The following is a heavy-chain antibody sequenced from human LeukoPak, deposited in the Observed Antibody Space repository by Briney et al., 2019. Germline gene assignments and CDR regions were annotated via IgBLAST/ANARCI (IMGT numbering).Heavy chain of an antibody. CDR1: GGSISSYY. D-gene: IGHD6-13*01. CDR3: ARDGESSRAKRAFDY. V-gene: IGHV4-34*01. J-gene: IGHJ4*02. CDR2: INHSGST. Sequence: SETLSLTCTVSGGSISSYYWSWIRQPPGKGLEWIGEINHSGSTNYNPSLKSRVTISVDTSKNQFSLKLSSVTAADTAVYYCARDGESSRAKRAFDYWGQGTLVTVSS.